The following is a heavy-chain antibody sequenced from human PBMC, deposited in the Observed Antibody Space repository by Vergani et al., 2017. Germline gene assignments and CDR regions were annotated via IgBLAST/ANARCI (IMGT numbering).Heavy chain of an antibody. V-gene: IGHV3-30*18. D-gene: IGHD1-26*01. Sequence: VQLVESGGGLVQPGRSLRLSCAASGFTFSSYGMHWVRQAPGKGLEWVAVISYDGSNKYYADSVKGRFTISRDNSKNTLYLQMNSLRAEDTAVYYCAKEGEHDAFDIWGQGTMVTVSS. CDR3: AKEGEHDAFDI. CDR1: GFTFSSYG. CDR2: ISYDGSNK. J-gene: IGHJ3*02.